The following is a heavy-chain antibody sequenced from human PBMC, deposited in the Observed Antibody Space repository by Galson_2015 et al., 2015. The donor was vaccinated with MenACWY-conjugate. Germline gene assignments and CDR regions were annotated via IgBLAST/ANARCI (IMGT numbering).Heavy chain of an antibody. CDR3: ARDTTGWYGGHHYYYGMDV. CDR1: GFTFSSYS. Sequence: LRLSCAASGFTFSSYSMNWVRQAPGKGLEWVSSISSSSSYIYYADSVKGRFTISRDNAKNSLYLQMNSLRAEDTAVYYCARDTTGWYGGHHYYYGMDVWGQGTTVTVSS. J-gene: IGHJ6*02. D-gene: IGHD6-19*01. CDR2: ISSSSSYI. V-gene: IGHV3-21*01.